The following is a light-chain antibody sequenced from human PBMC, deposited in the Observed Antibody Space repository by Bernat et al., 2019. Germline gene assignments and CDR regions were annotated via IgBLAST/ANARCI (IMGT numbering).Light chain of an antibody. Sequence: EILMTQSPATLSVSLGERATLSCRASQSVSNHLVWYQQKPGQAPRLLIYGASTWAAGIPPRFSGSRSGTEFTLTISSLQAADFAAYCCQQYNDWTPLTFGRGTKVEIK. V-gene: IGKV3-15*01. J-gene: IGKJ4*02. CDR1: QSVSNH. CDR2: GAS. CDR3: QQYNDWTPLT.